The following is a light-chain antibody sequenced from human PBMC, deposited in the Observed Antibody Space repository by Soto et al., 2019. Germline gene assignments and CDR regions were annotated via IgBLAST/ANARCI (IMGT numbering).Light chain of an antibody. V-gene: IGLV2-23*02. Sequence: QSALTQPASMSGSPGQSITISCTGTSSDVGSYNLVSWYQQHPGKAPKLMIYEVSKRPSGVSNRFSGSKSGNTASLTISGLQAEDEADYYCCSYAGSSMVFGGGTKLTVL. CDR2: EVS. J-gene: IGLJ2*01. CDR3: CSYAGSSMV. CDR1: SSDVGSYNL.